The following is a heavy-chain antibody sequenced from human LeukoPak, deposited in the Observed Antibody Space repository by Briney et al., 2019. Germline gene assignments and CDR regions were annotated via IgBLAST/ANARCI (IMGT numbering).Heavy chain of an antibody. CDR2: INHSGST. V-gene: IGHV4-34*01. CDR1: GGSFSGYY. CDR3: ARARQDFDY. Sequence: SETLSLTCAVYGGSFSGYYWSWIRQPPGKGLEWIGEINHSGSTNYNPSLKSRVTISVDTSKNQFSLKLSSVTAADTAVYYCARARQDFDYWGQGTLVTVSS. J-gene: IGHJ4*02.